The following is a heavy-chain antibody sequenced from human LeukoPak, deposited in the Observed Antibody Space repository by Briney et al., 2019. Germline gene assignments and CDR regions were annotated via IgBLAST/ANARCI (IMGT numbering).Heavy chain of an antibody. V-gene: IGHV4-39*01. CDR2: IYYSGST. Sequence: SEILSLTCTVSGGSISSSSYYWGWIRQPPGKGLEWIGSIYYSGSTYYNPSLKSRVTISVDTSKNQFSLKLSSVTAADTAVYYCARQGRVITFGGVIVTTTYYWGQGTLVTVSS. CDR3: ARQGRVITFGGVIVTTTYY. CDR1: GGSISSSSYY. J-gene: IGHJ4*02. D-gene: IGHD3-16*02.